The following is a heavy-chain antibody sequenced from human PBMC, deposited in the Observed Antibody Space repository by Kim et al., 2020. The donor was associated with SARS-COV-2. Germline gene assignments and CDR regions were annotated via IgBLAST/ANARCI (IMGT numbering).Heavy chain of an antibody. J-gene: IGHJ4*02. V-gene: IGHV4-59*01. CDR3: KMGSSGYGYDY. CDR2: IYYSGST. D-gene: IGHD3-22*01. Sequence: SETLSLTCTVSGGSISSYYWSWIRQPPGKGLEWIGYIYYSGSTNYNPSLKSRVTISVDTSKNQFSLKLSSVNAAYAAVYYCKMGSSGYGYDYWGQGTLVTVSS. CDR1: GGSISSYY.